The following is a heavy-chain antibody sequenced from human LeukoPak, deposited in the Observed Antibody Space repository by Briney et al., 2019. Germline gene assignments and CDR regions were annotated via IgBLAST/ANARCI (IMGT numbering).Heavy chain of an antibody. D-gene: IGHD3-9*01. Sequence: ASVKVSCKVSGYTLTELSMHWVRQAPGQGLEWMGGIIPIFGTANYAQKFQGRVTITADESTSTAYMELSSLRSEDTAVYYCARSKALRLDDIYYWGQGTLVTVSS. CDR1: GYTLTELS. CDR3: ARSKALRLDDIYY. V-gene: IGHV1-69*13. CDR2: IIPIFGTA. J-gene: IGHJ4*02.